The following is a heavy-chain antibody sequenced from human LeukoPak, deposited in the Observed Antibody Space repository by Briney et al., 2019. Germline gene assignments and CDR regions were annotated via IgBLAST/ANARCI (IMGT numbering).Heavy chain of an antibody. J-gene: IGHJ4*02. V-gene: IGHV3-23*01. Sequence: PGGSLRLSCAASGFAISSFWMSWVRQAPGKGLECVSVISGSGGSTYYADSVKGRFTTSRDTSKNTLYLHMNSLRAEDTAVYYCAKSTSPVGTFDYWGQGTLVTVSS. CDR1: GFAISSFW. CDR2: ISGSGGST. D-gene: IGHD4-23*01. CDR3: AKSTSPVGTFDY.